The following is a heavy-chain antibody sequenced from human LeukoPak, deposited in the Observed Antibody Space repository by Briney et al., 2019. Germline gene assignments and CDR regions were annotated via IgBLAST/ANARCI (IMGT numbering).Heavy chain of an antibody. CDR2: IYYSGST. V-gene: IGHV4-39*01. CDR1: GGSISSYY. Sequence: SETLSLTCTVSGGSISSYYWGWIRQPPGKGLEWIGRIYYSGSTYYNPSLKSRVTISVDTSKNQFSLKLSSVTAADTAVYYCARAPLSGSYYDPPFDYWGQGTLVTVSS. CDR3: ARAPLSGSYYDPPFDY. J-gene: IGHJ4*02. D-gene: IGHD1-26*01.